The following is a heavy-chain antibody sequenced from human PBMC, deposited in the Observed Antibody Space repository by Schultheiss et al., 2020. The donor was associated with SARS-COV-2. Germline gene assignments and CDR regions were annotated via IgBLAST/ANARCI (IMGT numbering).Heavy chain of an antibody. CDR3: ARARGYSQSRFDV. V-gene: IGHV3-21*01. CDR1: GFTFSSYS. CDR2: ISSSSSYT. J-gene: IGHJ6*02. D-gene: IGHD2-15*01. Sequence: GGSLRLSCAASGFTFSSYSMNWVRQAPGKGLEWVSSISSSSSYTNYADSVKGRFTISRDNAKNSLYLQMNSLRAEDTAVYYCARARGYSQSRFDVWGQGTTVTVSS.